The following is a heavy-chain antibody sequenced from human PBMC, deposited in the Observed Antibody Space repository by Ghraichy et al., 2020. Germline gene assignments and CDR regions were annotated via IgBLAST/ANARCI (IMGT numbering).Heavy chain of an antibody. V-gene: IGHV3-23*01. CDR3: AKGRGYGGNSALDF. CDR1: AFTFSNFA. D-gene: IGHD4-23*01. J-gene: IGHJ4*02. CDR2: ISGSGGTT. Sequence: GGSLRLSCAASAFTFSNFAMNWVRQAPGKGLEWVSAISGSGGTTYYADSVKGRFTISRDNSKNTLYLQVNSLRAEDTAIYYCAKGRGYGGNSALDFWGQGTLVTVSS.